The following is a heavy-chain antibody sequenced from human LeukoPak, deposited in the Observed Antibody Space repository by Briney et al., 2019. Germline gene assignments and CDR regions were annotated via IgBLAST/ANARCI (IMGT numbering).Heavy chain of an antibody. Sequence: GGSLRLSCAASGFIFSSFGMHWVRQAPGKGLEWVAVMWHDGSYKYYVDSVKGRFTISRDNAKNTLYLQMNNLRVEDTAVYYCARVGDYEKSGSQPFDYWGQGTLVTVSS. CDR1: GFIFSSFG. J-gene: IGHJ4*02. D-gene: IGHD3-22*01. CDR3: ARVGDYEKSGSQPFDY. V-gene: IGHV3-33*01. CDR2: MWHDGSYK.